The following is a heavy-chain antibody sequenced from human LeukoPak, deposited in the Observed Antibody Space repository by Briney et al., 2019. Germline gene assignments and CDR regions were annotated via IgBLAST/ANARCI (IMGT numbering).Heavy chain of an antibody. Sequence: GGSLRLSRVVSGFTFSSYGMSWVRQAPGTELEGVSGISGSGTNTYYVDSVKGRFTVSRDNSRNTLYLQMNSLRAEDTAVYSCAKDRSTLSGFDMWGQGTMVTVSS. D-gene: IGHD2-2*01. CDR3: AKDRSTLSGFDM. CDR1: GFTFSSYG. CDR2: ISGSGTNT. J-gene: IGHJ3*02. V-gene: IGHV3-23*01.